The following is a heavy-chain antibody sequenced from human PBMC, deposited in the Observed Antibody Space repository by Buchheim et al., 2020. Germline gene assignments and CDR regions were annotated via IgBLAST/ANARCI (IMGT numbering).Heavy chain of an antibody. Sequence: QVQLQESGPGLVKPSGTLSLTCDVSGDSMSSHDWWSWARQPPGKGLEWIGEIHHGGSTNYSPFLKGRVTISVDKSKNHFSLKLSSVTAADTAVYYCARNGYYNMDVWGQGTT. CDR3: ARNGYYNMDV. V-gene: IGHV4-4*02. CDR1: GDSMSSHDW. J-gene: IGHJ6*02. D-gene: IGHD2-8*01. CDR2: IHHGGST.